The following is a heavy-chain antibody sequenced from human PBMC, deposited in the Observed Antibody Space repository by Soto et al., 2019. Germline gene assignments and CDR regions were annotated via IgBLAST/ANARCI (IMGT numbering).Heavy chain of an antibody. J-gene: IGHJ5*02. Sequence: GASVKVSCKASGGTFSSYAISWVRQAPGQGLEWMGGIIPIFGTANYAQKFQGRVTITADESTSTAYMELSSLRSEDTAVYYCARGRYFDWLLYNWFDPWGQGTLVTVSA. V-gene: IGHV1-69*13. CDR3: ARGRYFDWLLYNWFDP. CDR2: IIPIFGTA. D-gene: IGHD3-9*01. CDR1: GGTFSSYA.